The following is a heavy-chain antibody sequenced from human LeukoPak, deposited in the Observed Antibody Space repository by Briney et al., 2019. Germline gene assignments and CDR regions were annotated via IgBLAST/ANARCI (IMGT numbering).Heavy chain of an antibody. CDR1: GSTFSSYA. V-gene: IGHV3-23*05. CDR3: AKGSAGGRPYYFDY. CDR2: IDSSGSYT. Sequence: QSGGPLRLSCAVSGSTFSSYAMSWVRQAPGKGLEWVSAIDSSGSYTWYDDSVKGRFTISRDNSKNTLYLQMNSLRAEDTAVYYCAKGSAGGRPYYFDYWGQGTLVPVSS. J-gene: IGHJ4*02. D-gene: IGHD6-13*01.